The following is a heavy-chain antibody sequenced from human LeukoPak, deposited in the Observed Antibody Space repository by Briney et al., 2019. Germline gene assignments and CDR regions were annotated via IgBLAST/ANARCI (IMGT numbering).Heavy chain of an antibody. CDR2: INPSGGST. Sequence: GASVKVSCKASGYTFTSYYMHWVRQAPGQGLEWMGIINPSGGSTSYAQKFQGRVTMTRDTSTSTVYMELSSLRSEDTAVYYCARSPNYDFWSGYCDYWGQGTPVTVSS. V-gene: IGHV1-46*01. D-gene: IGHD3-3*01. J-gene: IGHJ4*02. CDR1: GYTFTSYY. CDR3: ARSPNYDFWSGYCDY.